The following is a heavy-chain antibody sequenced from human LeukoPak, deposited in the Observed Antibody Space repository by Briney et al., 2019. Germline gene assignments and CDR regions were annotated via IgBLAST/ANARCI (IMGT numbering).Heavy chain of an antibody. J-gene: IGHJ5*02. CDR3: ATSGGLINWFDP. D-gene: IGHD3-10*01. CDR2: FNHSGST. CDR1: GGSLSGYY. V-gene: IGHV4-34*01. Sequence: SETLSLTCAVYGGSLSGYYWGWLRQPPGKGLQWIGEFNHSGSTNYNPSLKSRVTISVDTSKNQFSLKLSSVPAADTAVYYCATSGGLINWFDPWGQGTLVTVSS.